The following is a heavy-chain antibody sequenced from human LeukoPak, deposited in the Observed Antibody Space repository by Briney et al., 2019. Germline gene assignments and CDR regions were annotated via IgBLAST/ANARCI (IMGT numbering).Heavy chain of an antibody. Sequence: GGSLRLSCTASGFPFSSYTIHWVRQAPGRGLECVAAISHGGRTFYADSVTGRFTVSRDNSKSTLYLQMVSLRLEDTGVYYCARVKMGATVSDFYYYYMDLWGKGTTVTVSS. V-gene: IGHV3-64*02. CDR1: GFPFSSYT. CDR3: ARVKMGATVSDFYYYYMDL. CDR2: ISHGGRT. D-gene: IGHD1-26*01. J-gene: IGHJ6*03.